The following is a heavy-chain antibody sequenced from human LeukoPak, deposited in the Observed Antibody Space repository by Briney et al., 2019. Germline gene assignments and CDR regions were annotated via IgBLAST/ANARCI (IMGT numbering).Heavy chain of an antibody. CDR1: GFTFSSYG. V-gene: IGHV3-30*02. Sequence: PGGSLRLSCAASGFTFSSYGMHWVRQAPGKGLEWVAFIRYDGSNKYYADSVKGRFTISRDNSKNTLYLQMNSQRAEDTAVYYCAKVLGIAAAGTGYFDYWGQGTLVTVSS. D-gene: IGHD6-13*01. CDR3: AKVLGIAAAGTGYFDY. J-gene: IGHJ4*02. CDR2: IRYDGSNK.